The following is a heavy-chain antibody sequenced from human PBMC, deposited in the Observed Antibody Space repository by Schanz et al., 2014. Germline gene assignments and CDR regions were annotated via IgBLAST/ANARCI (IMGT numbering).Heavy chain of an antibody. J-gene: IGHJ4*02. CDR2: ISGSGVIT. CDR1: GFTFSTYA. CDR3: AKVWGSDYFYPFDY. D-gene: IGHD3-22*01. Sequence: EVQLVESGGGLVQPGGSLRLSCATSGFTFSTYAMSWVRQAPGKGLEWVSGISGSGVITYYEDSVKGRFTISRDNSKNTLYLQMSSLRAEDTAVYYCAKVWGSDYFYPFDYWGQGTLVTVSS. V-gene: IGHV3-23*04.